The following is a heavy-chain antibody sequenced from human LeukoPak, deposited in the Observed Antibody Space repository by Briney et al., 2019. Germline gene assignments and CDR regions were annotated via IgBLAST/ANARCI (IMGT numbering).Heavy chain of an antibody. V-gene: IGHV4-4*07. CDR2: IYSSGDT. Sequence: SETLSLTCTASGGSISNYYWSWIRQPAGKGLEWIGRIYSSGDTNYNPSLKSRVTMSVDTSKNQFSLKLSTVTAADTAVYYCARGAMVRGVPFDPWGQGTLVTVSS. D-gene: IGHD3-10*01. CDR3: ARGAMVRGVPFDP. CDR1: GGSISNYY. J-gene: IGHJ5*02.